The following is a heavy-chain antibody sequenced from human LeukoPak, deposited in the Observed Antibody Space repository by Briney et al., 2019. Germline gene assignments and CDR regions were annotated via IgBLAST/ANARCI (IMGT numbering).Heavy chain of an antibody. CDR3: ARVSPGRGSYFPFDI. V-gene: IGHV4-39*07. CDR1: GGSISSSSYY. J-gene: IGHJ3*02. CDR2: IYYTGST. D-gene: IGHD1-26*01. Sequence: SETLSLTCTVSGGSISSSSYYWGWIRQPPGKGLEWIGTIYYTGSTYYNPSLKSRVTISIDTSKNQFSLRLSSVTAADTAVYYCARVSPGRGSYFPFDIWGQGTMVTVSS.